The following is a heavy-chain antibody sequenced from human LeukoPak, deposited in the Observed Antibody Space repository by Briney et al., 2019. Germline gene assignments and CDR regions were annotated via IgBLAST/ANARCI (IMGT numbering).Heavy chain of an antibody. CDR3: ASDLVVPAATRGYYYYMDF. J-gene: IGHJ6*03. V-gene: IGHV4-61*02. CDR1: GGSISSGSYY. CDR2: IYTSGST. D-gene: IGHD2-2*01. Sequence: SETLSLTCTVSGGSISSGSYYWSWIRQPPGKGLEWIGRIYTSGSTNYNPSLKSRVTISVDTSKNQFSLKLSSVTTADTAVYYCASDLVVPAATRGYYYYMDFWDKGTTVTISS.